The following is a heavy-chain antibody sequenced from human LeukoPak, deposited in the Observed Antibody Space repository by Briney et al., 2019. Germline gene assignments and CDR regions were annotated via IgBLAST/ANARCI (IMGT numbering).Heavy chain of an antibody. J-gene: IGHJ6*02. CDR3: ARSPGSGSYPYYYYGMDV. CDR2: INPSGGST. CDR1: GYTLTSYY. Sequence: ASVKVSCKASGYTLTSYYMHWVRQAPGQGLEWMGIINPSGGSTSYAQKFQGRVTMTRDTSTSTVYMELSSLRSEDTAVYYCARSPGSGSYPYYYYGMDVWGQGTTVTVSS. D-gene: IGHD1-26*01. V-gene: IGHV1-46*01.